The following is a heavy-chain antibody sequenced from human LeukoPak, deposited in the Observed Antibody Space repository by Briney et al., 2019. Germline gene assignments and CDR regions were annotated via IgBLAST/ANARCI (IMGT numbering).Heavy chain of an antibody. V-gene: IGHV4-39*07. Sequence: PSETLSLTCTVSGGFITTGSHYWGWVRQPPGKGLEWIGSIYHSGTTYYKSSLKSRVTISIDKSKNQFSLRLNSVTAADTAVYYCARNGGNSDYDYWGQGTLVTVSA. J-gene: IGHJ4*02. CDR2: IYHSGTT. CDR1: GGFITTGSHY. CDR3: ARNGGNSDYDY. D-gene: IGHD4-23*01.